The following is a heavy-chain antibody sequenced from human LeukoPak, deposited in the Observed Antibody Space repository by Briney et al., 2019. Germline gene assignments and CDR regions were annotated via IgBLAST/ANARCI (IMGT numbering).Heavy chain of an antibody. CDR1: GFTFSDYY. CDR3: ARGRGYCSSTSCYYYYYYMDV. CDR2: INWNGGST. D-gene: IGHD2-2*01. Sequence: PGGSLRLSCAASGFTFSDYYMTWIRQAPGKGLEWVSGINWNGGSTGYADSVKGRFTISRDNAKNSLYLRMNSLRAEDTAVYYCARGRGYCSSTSCYYYYYYMDVWGKGTTVTVSS. J-gene: IGHJ6*03. V-gene: IGHV3-20*04.